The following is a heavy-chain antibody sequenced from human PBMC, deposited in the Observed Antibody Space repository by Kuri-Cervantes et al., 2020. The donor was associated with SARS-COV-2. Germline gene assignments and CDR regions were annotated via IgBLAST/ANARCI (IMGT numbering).Heavy chain of an antibody. CDR3: AREERTGTMGGY. CDR2: INPNSGGT. Sequence: ASVKVSCKASGYTFTGYYMHWVRQAPGQGLEWMGWINPNSGGTNYAQKFQGRVTMTRDTSISTAYMELSSLRSEDTAVYYCAREERTGTMGGYWGQGTLVTVSS. D-gene: IGHD1-14*01. CDR1: GYTFTGYY. V-gene: IGHV1-2*02. J-gene: IGHJ4*02.